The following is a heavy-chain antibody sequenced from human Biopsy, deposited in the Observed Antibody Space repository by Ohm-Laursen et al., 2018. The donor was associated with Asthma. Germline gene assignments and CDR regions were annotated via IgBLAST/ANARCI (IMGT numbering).Heavy chain of an antibody. Sequence: TLSLTWAVSGDSIDSGDYSWTWIRQSPGVGLEWIGYIYRNGDTYYNPTLKNRVTISIDRSKNQFSLRLRSVTAADTAVYYCARGWNCDGDCYSLDSWGQGTLATVSS. CDR1: GDSIDSGDYS. J-gene: IGHJ4*02. CDR3: ARGWNCDGDCYSLDS. CDR2: IYRNGDT. D-gene: IGHD2-21*02. V-gene: IGHV4-30-2*06.